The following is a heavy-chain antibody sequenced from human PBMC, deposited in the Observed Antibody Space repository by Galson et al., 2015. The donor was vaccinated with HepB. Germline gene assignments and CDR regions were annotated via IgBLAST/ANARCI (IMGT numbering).Heavy chain of an antibody. D-gene: IGHD5/OR15-5a*01. CDR3: ARGGVYGFDY. V-gene: IGHV4-34*01. Sequence: ETLSLTCAVYGGSFSGYYWIWIRQPPGKGLEWIGEINHSGSTNYNPSLRSRATISVDTSKNQFSLKLSSVTAADTAVYYCARGGVYGFDYWGQGTLVTVSS. CDR1: GGSFSGYY. CDR2: INHSGST. J-gene: IGHJ4*02.